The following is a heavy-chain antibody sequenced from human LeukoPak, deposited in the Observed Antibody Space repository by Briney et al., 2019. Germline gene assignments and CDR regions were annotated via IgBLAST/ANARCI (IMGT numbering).Heavy chain of an antibody. V-gene: IGHV3-53*05. CDR2: IYSSGST. CDR3: AKNIMGEVRGVVAFDN. Sequence: GGSLRLSCAASGFTVSNNYMSWVRQAPGKGLEWVSVIYSSGSTYYADSVKGRFTISRDNSKNTLYLQMNSLRAEDTALYYCAKNIMGEVRGVVAFDNWGQGTMVTVSS. J-gene: IGHJ3*02. CDR1: GFTVSNNY. D-gene: IGHD3-10*01.